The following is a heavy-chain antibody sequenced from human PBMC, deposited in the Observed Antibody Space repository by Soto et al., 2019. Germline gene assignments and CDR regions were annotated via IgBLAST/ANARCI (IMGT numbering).Heavy chain of an antibody. J-gene: IGHJ3*02. V-gene: IGHV3-33*01. CDR2: IWYDGSNK. CDR1: GFTFSSYG. CDR3: ATEKESNWYSSSWTDDAFDI. Sequence: QVQLVESGGGVVQPGRSLRLSCAASGFTFSSYGMHWVRQAPSKGLEWVAVIWYDGSNKYYADSVKGRFTISRDNSKNTLYLQMNSLRAEDTAVYYCATEKESNWYSSSWTDDAFDIWGQGTTVTVSS. D-gene: IGHD6-13*01.